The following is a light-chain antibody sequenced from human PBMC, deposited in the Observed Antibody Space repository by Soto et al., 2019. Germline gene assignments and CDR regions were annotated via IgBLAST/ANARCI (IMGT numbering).Light chain of an antibody. V-gene: IGLV2-14*01. CDR3: SSYTSISTLV. CDR2: EVS. Sequence: QSALTQPASVSGSLGQSITISCTGSNSDVGGHNYVSWYQQHPGKAPKLMIYEVSNRPSGVSNRFSGSKSGNTASLTISGLQAEDEADYYCSSYTSISTLVFGTGTKVTVL. J-gene: IGLJ1*01. CDR1: NSDVGGHNY.